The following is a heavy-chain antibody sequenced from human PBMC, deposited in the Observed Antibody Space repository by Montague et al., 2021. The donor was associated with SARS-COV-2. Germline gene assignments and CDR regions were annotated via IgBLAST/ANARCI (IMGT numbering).Heavy chain of an antibody. D-gene: IGHD4-23*01. CDR3: ARGGGNEPAIYYCSYDFDV. J-gene: IGHJ6*02. CDR1: GGSISSWY. Sequence: SETLSLTCAVSGGSISSWYWNWIRQPPGKGLEWIGDVYLNGNTIYNPSLKSRVTISEDTSKSQFSLKLSSVTAADTAVYYCARGGGNEPAIYYCSYDFDVWGQGTTVTVSS. V-gene: IGHV4-59*12. CDR2: VYLNGNT.